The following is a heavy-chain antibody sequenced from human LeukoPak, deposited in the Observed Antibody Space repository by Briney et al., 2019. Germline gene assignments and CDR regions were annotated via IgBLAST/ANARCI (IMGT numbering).Heavy chain of an antibody. CDR2: ISGSGGST. D-gene: IGHD3-22*01. Sequence: GGSLRLSCAASGFTFSSYAMSWVRQAPGKGLEWVSAISGSGGSTYYADSVKGRFTISRDNSKNTLYLQMNSLRAEDTAVYYCAKERRITMIVVVIKESYFDYWGQGTLVTVSS. CDR1: GFTFSSYA. CDR3: AKERRITMIVVVIKESYFDY. V-gene: IGHV3-23*01. J-gene: IGHJ4*02.